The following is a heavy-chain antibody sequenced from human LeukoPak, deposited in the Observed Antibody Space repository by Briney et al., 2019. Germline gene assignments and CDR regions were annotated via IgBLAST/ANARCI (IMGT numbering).Heavy chain of an antibody. J-gene: IGHJ3*02. V-gene: IGHV1-2*02. Sequence: GASVKVSCKASGGTFNSYAISWVRQAPGQGLEWMGWINPNSGGTNYAQKFQGRVTMTRDTSISTAYMELSRLRSDDTAVYYCARDSRSAAFDIWGQGTMVTVSS. CDR2: INPNSGGT. CDR1: GGTFNSYA. CDR3: ARDSRSAAFDI.